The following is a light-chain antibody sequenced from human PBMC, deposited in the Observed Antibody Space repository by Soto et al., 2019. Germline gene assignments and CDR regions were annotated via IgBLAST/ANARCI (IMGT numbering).Light chain of an antibody. J-gene: IGKJ2*01. CDR2: DAS. CDR3: QQYNSWPPNYT. Sequence: ETMMTQSPATLSVSPGERATLSCRASQSVSSNLAWYQQKPGQAPRLLIYDASTRATGVPVRFSGSGSGTEFTLTISSLQSEDFAVYYCQQYNSWPPNYTFGQGTKLEIK. V-gene: IGKV3-15*01. CDR1: QSVSSN.